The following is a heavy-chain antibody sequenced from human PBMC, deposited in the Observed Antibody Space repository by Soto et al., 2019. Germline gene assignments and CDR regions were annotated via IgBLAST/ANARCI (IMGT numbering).Heavy chain of an antibody. CDR2: IYHSGST. Sequence: SETLSLTCAVSGGSISSGGYSWSCIRQPPGKGLEWIGYIYHSGSTYYNPSLKSRVTISVDRSKNQFSLKLSSVTAADTAVYYCARDPTYCGGDCYSGSWYFDLWGRGTLVTVSS. CDR1: GGSISSGGYS. J-gene: IGHJ2*01. V-gene: IGHV4-30-2*01. CDR3: ARDPTYCGGDCYSGSWYFDL. D-gene: IGHD2-21*02.